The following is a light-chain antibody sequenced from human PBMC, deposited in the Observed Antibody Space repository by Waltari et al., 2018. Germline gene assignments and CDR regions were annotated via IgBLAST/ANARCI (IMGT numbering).Light chain of an antibody. CDR3: MQALQTPRT. Sequence: DIVMTQSPVSLPVTPGEPASISCRSSQSLLHSNTHNYLDWYVQKPGQSPQLLIYLGSNRASGVPDRFSGRVSGTYFTLKISRVETEDVGVYYCMQALQTPRTFGQGTKVEI. J-gene: IGKJ1*01. V-gene: IGKV2-28*01. CDR1: QSLLHSNTHNY. CDR2: LGS.